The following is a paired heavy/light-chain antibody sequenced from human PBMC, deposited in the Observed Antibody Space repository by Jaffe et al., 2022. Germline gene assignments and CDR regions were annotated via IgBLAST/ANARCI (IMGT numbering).Heavy chain of an antibody. CDR1: GFTFSSYA. CDR2: ISGSGGST. J-gene: IGHJ4*02. Sequence: EVQLLESGGGLVQPGGSLRLSCAASGFTFSSYAMSWVRQAPGKGLEWVSAISGSGGSTYYADSVKGRFTISRDNSKNTLYLQMNSLRAEDTAVYYCAKQVVVVAATPGRMRSLEADYWGQGTLVTVSS. CDR3: AKQVVVVAATPGRMRSLEADY. D-gene: IGHD2-15*01. V-gene: IGHV3-23*01.
Light chain of an antibody. Sequence: DIQMTQSPSSLSASVGDRVTITCRASQGISNYLAWYQQKPGKVPKLLIYAASTLQSGVPSRFSGSGSGTDFTLTISSLQPEDVATYYCQKYNSASFTFGPGTKVDIK. CDR3: QKYNSASFT. CDR1: QGISNY. CDR2: AAS. V-gene: IGKV1-27*01. J-gene: IGKJ3*01.